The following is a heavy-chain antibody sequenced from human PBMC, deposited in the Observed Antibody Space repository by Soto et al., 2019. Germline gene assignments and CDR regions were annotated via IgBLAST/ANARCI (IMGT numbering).Heavy chain of an antibody. D-gene: IGHD2-15*01. Sequence: PAGSLTLTCGVSGFTFSNSAMACGRRAPGRGLEYVSSITGNGGYTNYALSVKGRFTISRDNSKNKLSVQMNSLTAEDTAIYFCAKCGGSNSCGSSGFDPWGQGTLVTV. CDR2: ITGNGGYT. J-gene: IGHJ5*02. CDR3: AKCGGSNSCGSSGFDP. CDR1: GFTFSNSA. V-gene: IGHV3-23*01.